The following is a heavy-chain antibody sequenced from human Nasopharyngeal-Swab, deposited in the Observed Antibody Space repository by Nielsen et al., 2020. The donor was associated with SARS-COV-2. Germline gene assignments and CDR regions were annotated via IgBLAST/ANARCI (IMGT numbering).Heavy chain of an antibody. CDR2: ISGSGGST. J-gene: IGHJ6*03. CDR3: AKYYGAYPYYYYMDV. V-gene: IGHV3-23*01. Sequence: GESLKISCAASGFTFSSYAMSWVRQAPGKGLEWVSAISGSGGSTYYADSVKGRFTISRDNSKNTLYLQMNSLRAEDTAVYYCAKYYGAYPYYYYMDVWGKGTTVTVSS. D-gene: IGHD4-17*01. CDR1: GFTFSSYA.